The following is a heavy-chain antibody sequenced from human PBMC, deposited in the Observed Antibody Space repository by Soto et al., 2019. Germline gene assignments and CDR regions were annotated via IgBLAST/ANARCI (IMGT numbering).Heavy chain of an antibody. CDR3: GKDRVSQHNSGWRQGH. D-gene: IGHD6-19*01. CDR1: GFTFSGYG. J-gene: IGHJ4*02. V-gene: IGHV3-30*18. CDR2: ISNDGRNK. Sequence: GGSLRLSCAASGFTFSGYGMHWVRQAPGKGLEWVAVISNDGRNKYYGDSVRGRITISRDNYKNTLDLQMNSLRPEDTAVYHCGKDRVSQHNSGWRQGHWGQGT.